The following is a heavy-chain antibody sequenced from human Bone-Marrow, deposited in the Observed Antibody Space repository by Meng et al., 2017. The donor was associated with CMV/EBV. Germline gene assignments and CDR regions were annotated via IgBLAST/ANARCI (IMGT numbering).Heavy chain of an antibody. CDR1: GFTFSDYY. Sequence: GESLKIPCAASGFTFSDYYMSWIRQAPGKGLEWVSYISSSGSTIYYADSVKGRFTISRDNAKNSLYLQMNSLRAEDTAVYYCARDSGHYWYFDLWGRGTLVTVSS. D-gene: IGHD1-26*01. CDR2: ISSSGSTI. CDR3: ARDSGHYWYFDL. V-gene: IGHV3-11*04. J-gene: IGHJ2*01.